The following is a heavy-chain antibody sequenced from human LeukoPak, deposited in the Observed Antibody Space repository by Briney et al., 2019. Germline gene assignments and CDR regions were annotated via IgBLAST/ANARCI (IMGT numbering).Heavy chain of an antibody. CDR1: GGSFSGYY. Sequence: PSETLSLTCAVYGGSFSGYYWSWIRQPPGKGLEWIGEINHSGSTNYNPSLKSRVTISVDTSKSQFSLKLSSVTAADTAVYYCARSYSSSWSWFDPWGQGTLVTVSS. D-gene: IGHD6-13*01. CDR3: ARSYSSSWSWFDP. V-gene: IGHV4-34*01. CDR2: INHSGST. J-gene: IGHJ5*02.